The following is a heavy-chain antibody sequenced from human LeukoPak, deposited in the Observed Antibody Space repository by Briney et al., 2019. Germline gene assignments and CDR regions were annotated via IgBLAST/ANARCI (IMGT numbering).Heavy chain of an antibody. CDR1: GFTFSDYN. V-gene: IGHV3-21*04. J-gene: IGHJ4*02. CDR3: ARGDYYDSSGYYYY. D-gene: IGHD3-22*01. Sequence: WGSLRLSCAASGFTFSDYNMNWVRQAPGKAMEWVSSITSIGTYIFYADSVKGRFTISRDNAKNSLYLQMNSLRAEDTAVYYCARGDYYDSSGYYYYWGQGTLVTVSS. CDR2: ITSIGTYI.